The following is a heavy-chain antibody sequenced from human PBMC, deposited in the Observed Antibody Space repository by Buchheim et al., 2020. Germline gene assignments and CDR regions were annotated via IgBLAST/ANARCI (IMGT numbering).Heavy chain of an antibody. D-gene: IGHD6-13*01. CDR2: ISSSSSYI. V-gene: IGHV3-21*06. CDR1: GFTFSRYS. Sequence: EVQLVESGGGLVKPGGSLRLSCAASGFTFSRYSMNWVRQAPGKGLEWVSSISSSSSYIYYADSVKGRFTISRDNAKTSLYLQMNSLRAEDTAVYYCAGAADVRYYYGMDVWGQGTT. CDR3: AGAADVRYYYGMDV. J-gene: IGHJ6*02.